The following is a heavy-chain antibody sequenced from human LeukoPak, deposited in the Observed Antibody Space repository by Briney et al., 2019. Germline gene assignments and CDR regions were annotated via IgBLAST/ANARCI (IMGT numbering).Heavy chain of an antibody. CDR2: INPNSGGT. CDR1: GYTFTGYY. D-gene: IGHD3-16*02. CDR3: ARGAGIMITFGGVIAPDY. Sequence: ASVKVSCKASGYTFTGYYMHWVRQAPGQGLEWMGWINPNSGGTNYAQKFQGWVTMTRDTSISTAYMELSRLRSDDMAVYYCARGAGIMITFGGVIAPDYWGQGTLVTVSS. J-gene: IGHJ4*02. V-gene: IGHV1-2*04.